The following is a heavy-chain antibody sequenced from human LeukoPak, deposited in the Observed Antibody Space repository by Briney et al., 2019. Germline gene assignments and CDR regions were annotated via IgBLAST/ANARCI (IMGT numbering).Heavy chain of an antibody. V-gene: IGHV3-66*01. D-gene: IGHD3-10*01. J-gene: IGHJ3*02. CDR1: GGTFTSSP. CDR2: IYSGGST. CDR3: ARDKAGAGFGDAFDI. Sequence: GGSLRLSCAASGGTFTSSPMHWVRQAPGKGLEWVSVIYSGGSTYYADSVKGRFTISRDNSKNTLYLQMNSLRAEDTAVYYCARDKAGAGFGDAFDIWGQGTMVTVSS.